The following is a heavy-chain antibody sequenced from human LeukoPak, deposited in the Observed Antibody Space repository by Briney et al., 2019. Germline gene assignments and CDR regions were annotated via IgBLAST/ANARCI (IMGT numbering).Heavy chain of an antibody. V-gene: IGHV3-23*01. CDR2: ISGSGGST. D-gene: IGHD3-22*01. Sequence: HPGGSLRLSCAASGFTFSDYYMSWIRQAPGKGLEWVSAISGSGGSTYYADSVKGRFTISRDNSKNTLYLQMNSLRAEDTAVYYCAKDRSPLGYYYDSSGTLDYWGQGTLVTVSS. J-gene: IGHJ4*02. CDR3: AKDRSPLGYYYDSSGTLDY. CDR1: GFTFSDYY.